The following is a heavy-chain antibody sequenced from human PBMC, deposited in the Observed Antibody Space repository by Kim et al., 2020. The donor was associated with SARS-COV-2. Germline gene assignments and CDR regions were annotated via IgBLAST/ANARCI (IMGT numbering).Heavy chain of an antibody. D-gene: IGHD1-26*01. CDR3: ARDQRRYYPFYFDY. CDR1: GFTFSSFT. J-gene: IGHJ4*02. CDR2: VTRSGFGK. Sequence: GGSLRLSCAASGFTFSSFTMNWIRQAPGKGLEWVSNVTRSGFGKYYADSVKGRFIISRDNSKNTLYMQLNSLRGEDTAIYYCARDQRRYYPFYFDYWGQGILVTVSS. V-gene: IGHV3-21*04.